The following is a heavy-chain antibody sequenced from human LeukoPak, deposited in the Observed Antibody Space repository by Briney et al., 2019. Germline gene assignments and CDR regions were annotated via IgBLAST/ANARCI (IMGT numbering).Heavy chain of an antibody. CDR1: GGSISSSY. J-gene: IGHJ4*02. V-gene: IGHV4-4*07. D-gene: IGHD3-22*01. Sequence: SETLSLTCTVSGGSISSSYWSWIWQPPGKGLEWMGRLYTSGSTNYNPPPKSRVTMSVDTSKNHFSLNLSSVTAADTAAYYCAIYYYDSSGYYGFDYWGQGTLVTVSS. CDR2: LYTSGST. CDR3: AIYYYDSSGYYGFDY.